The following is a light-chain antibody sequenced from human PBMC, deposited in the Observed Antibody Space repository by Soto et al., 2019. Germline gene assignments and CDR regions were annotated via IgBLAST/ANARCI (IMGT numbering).Light chain of an antibody. V-gene: IGKV3-20*01. CDR1: QSVSSSY. CDR2: GAS. J-gene: IGKJ4*01. Sequence: EIVLTQSPGTLSLSTRERATLSCRASQSVSSSYLAWYQQKPGQAPRLLIYGASSRATGIPDRFSGSGSGTDFTLTISRLEPEDFAVYYCQQSGGSPSFGGGTKVEIK. CDR3: QQSGGSPS.